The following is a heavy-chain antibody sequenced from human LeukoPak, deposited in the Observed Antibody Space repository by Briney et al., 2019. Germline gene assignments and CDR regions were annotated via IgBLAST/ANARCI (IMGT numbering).Heavy chain of an antibody. CDR1: GFTVSSNY. Sequence: GGSLRLSCAASGFTVSSNYMSWVRQAPGKGLEWVSVIYSGGSTYYADSVKGRFTISRDNSKNTLYLQMNSLRAEDTAVYHCARVIAAAVTYYFDYWGQGTLVTVSS. CDR2: IYSGGST. D-gene: IGHD6-13*01. J-gene: IGHJ4*02. CDR3: ARVIAAAVTYYFDY. V-gene: IGHV3-53*01.